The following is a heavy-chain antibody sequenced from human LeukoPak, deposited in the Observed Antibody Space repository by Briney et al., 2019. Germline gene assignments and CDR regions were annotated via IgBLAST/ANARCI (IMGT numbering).Heavy chain of an antibody. J-gene: IGHJ5*02. V-gene: IGHV3-53*05. CDR1: GFTVSSNY. CDR3: ARDRGNIVVAPNAIRGWFDP. CDR2: IYSGGST. D-gene: IGHD2-2*02. Sequence: GGSLRLSCAASGFTVSSNYMSWVRQAPGKGLEWVSLIYSGGSTYYADSVKGRFTISRDNSKNTLNLLMNSLRVEDTAMYHCARDRGNIVVAPNAIRGWFDPWGQGTLVTVSS.